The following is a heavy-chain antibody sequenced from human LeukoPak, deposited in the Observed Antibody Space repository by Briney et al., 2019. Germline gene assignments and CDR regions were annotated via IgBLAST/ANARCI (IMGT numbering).Heavy chain of an antibody. Sequence: PGGSLRLSCAASGFTFSSRGMHWVRQAPGKGLEWVAFLRFDGSNEDYADSVKGRFNITRDNSKNTLYLQMSTLRTEDTAVYYCPLELGEGFDYWGQGTLVTVSS. CDR3: PLELGEGFDY. V-gene: IGHV3-30*02. D-gene: IGHD1-7*01. CDR1: GFTFSSRG. CDR2: LRFDGSNE. J-gene: IGHJ4*02.